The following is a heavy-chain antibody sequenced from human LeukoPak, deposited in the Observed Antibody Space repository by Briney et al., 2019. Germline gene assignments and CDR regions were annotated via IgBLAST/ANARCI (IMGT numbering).Heavy chain of an antibody. CDR3: AGESDYDYVWGSLRQDY. CDR2: IYYSGST. Sequence: SETLSLTCTVSGGSISSSSYYWGWIRQPPGKGLEWIGSIYYSGSTYYNPSLKSRVTISVDTSKNQFSLKLSSVTAADTAVYYCAGESDYDYVWGSLRQDYWGQGTLVTVSS. CDR1: GGSISSSSYY. D-gene: IGHD3-16*01. V-gene: IGHV4-39*07. J-gene: IGHJ4*02.